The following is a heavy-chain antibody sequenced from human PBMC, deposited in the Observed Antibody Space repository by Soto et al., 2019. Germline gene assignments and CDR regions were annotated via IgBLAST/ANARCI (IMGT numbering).Heavy chain of an antibody. CDR1: GFTFNNYA. V-gene: IGHV3-23*01. CDR3: GKGNSKWGTGDAFDI. D-gene: IGHD7-27*01. Sequence: EVQLLESGGGVVQPGGSLRLSCAASGFTFNNYALNWVRQAPGKGLEWVSSISGTGGSTFYAGSAKGRFTISRDNSNITLFLQMTSLRAEDTAVYYCGKGNSKWGTGDAFDIWGQGTMVTVSS. CDR2: ISGTGGST. J-gene: IGHJ3*02.